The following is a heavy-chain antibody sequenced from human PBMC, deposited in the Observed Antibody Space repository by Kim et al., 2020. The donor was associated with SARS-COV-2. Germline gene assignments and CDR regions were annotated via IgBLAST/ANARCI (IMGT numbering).Heavy chain of an antibody. D-gene: IGHD1-26*01. CDR1: GFTFSSYS. V-gene: IGHV3-21*01. Sequence: GGSLRLSCAASGFTFSSYSMNWVRQAPGKGLEWVSSISSSSSHIYYADSVKGRFTISRDNAKNSLYLQMNSLRAEDTAVYYCARDVSMSVGATWEWFDPWGQGTLVTVSS. CDR3: ARDVSMSVGATWEWFDP. J-gene: IGHJ5*02. CDR2: ISSSSSHI.